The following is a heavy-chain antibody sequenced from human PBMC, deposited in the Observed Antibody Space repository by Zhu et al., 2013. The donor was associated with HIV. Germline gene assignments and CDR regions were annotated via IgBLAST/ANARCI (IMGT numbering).Heavy chain of an antibody. Sequence: QVQLVQSGAEVKKPGASVKVSCKASGYTFTSYYMHWVRQAPGQGLEWMGIINPSGGSTSYAQKFQGRVTMTRDTSTSTVYMELSSLRSEDTAVYYCARDPAETQLLWFGELWHYYGMDVWGQGDHGSPSP. CDR1: GYTFTSYY. J-gene: IGHJ6*02. CDR2: INPSGGST. CDR3: ARDPAETQLLWFGELWHYYGMDV. D-gene: IGHD3-10*01. V-gene: IGHV1-46*01.